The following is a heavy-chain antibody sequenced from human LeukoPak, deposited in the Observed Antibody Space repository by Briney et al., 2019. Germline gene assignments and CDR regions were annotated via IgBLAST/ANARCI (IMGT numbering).Heavy chain of an antibody. D-gene: IGHD6-13*01. Sequence: PGRSLRLSCAASGFTFSSYGMHWVRQAPGKGLEWVAVISYDGSNKYYADSVKGRFTISRGNSKNTLYLQMNSLRAEDTAVYYCLAEIAAAGFDYWGQGTLVTVSS. CDR2: ISYDGSNK. V-gene: IGHV3-30*03. CDR1: GFTFSSYG. J-gene: IGHJ4*02. CDR3: LAEIAAAGFDY.